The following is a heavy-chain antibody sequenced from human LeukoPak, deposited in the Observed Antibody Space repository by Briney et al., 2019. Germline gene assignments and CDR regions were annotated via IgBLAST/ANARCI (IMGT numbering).Heavy chain of an antibody. V-gene: IGHV1-2*02. Sequence: GASVKVSCKASGYTFIGYYIHWVRQAPGQGLEWMGWINPHSGVTTYAQNFQGRVTMARDTSTRTAYMELSRLRSDDTAVYYCARGDRIEGATGAFDIWGQGTMVAV. CDR2: INPHSGVT. D-gene: IGHD1-26*01. J-gene: IGHJ3*02. CDR3: ARGDRIEGATGAFDI. CDR1: GYTFIGYY.